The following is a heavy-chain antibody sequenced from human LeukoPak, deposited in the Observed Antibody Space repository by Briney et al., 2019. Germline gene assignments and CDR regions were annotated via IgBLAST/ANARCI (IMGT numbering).Heavy chain of an antibody. V-gene: IGHV3-23*01. CDR1: GITFSNYA. CDR2: IGYRGGSI. J-gene: IGHJ6*03. D-gene: IGHD1-26*01. Sequence: GGSLRLSCAASGITFSNYAMSWVRQAPGKGLEWVSIIGYRGGSIYYAYSVKGRFTISRDNSKNTLSLQMNGLRPEDTAVYYCAKSWGSTRPYYNYMDIWGKGTTVTVSS. CDR3: AKSWGSTRPYYNYMDI.